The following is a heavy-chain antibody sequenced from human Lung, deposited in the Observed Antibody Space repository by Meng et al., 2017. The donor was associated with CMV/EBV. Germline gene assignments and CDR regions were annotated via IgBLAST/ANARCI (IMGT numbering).Heavy chain of an antibody. CDR2: ISYDGSNK. J-gene: IGHJ6*02. CDR3: ARDWNVVVPAATYYYYGRDV. V-gene: IGHV3-30-3*01. CDR1: GFTFSSYA. D-gene: IGHD2-2*01. Sequence: SXKISXAASGFTFSSYAMHWVRQAPGKGLEWVAVISYDGSNKYYADSVKGRFTISRDNSKNTLYLQMNSLRAEDTAVYYCARDWNVVVPAATYYYYGRDVGGQGTXVTVSS.